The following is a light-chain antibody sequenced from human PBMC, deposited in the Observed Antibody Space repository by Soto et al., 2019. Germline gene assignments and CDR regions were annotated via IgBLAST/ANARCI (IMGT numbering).Light chain of an antibody. Sequence: IKMYQSPSTLSAFVGDRVNITCRASQSISSYLNWYQQKPGKAPKLLIYAASSLQSGVPSRFSGSGSGSEFSLTISGLEPEDFAVYFCQHFGSSPPVIFGQGTLLEN. J-gene: IGKJ5*01. CDR3: QHFGSSPPVI. CDR2: AAS. V-gene: IGKV1-39*01. CDR1: QSISSY.